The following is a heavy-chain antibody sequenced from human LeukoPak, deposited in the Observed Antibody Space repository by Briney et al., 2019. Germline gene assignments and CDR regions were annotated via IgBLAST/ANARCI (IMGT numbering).Heavy chain of an antibody. J-gene: IGHJ4*02. CDR2: IYYSGST. CDR1: GGSICSYY. Sequence: KPSETLSLTCTVSGGSICSYYWSWIRQPPGKGLEWIGYIYYSGSTNYNPSLKSRVTISVDTSKNQFSLKLSSVTAADTAVYYCARGGSGWFDYWGQGTLVTVSS. V-gene: IGHV4-59*01. D-gene: IGHD6-19*01. CDR3: ARGGSGWFDY.